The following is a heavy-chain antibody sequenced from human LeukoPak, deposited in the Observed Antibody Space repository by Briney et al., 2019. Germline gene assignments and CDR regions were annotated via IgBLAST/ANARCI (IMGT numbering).Heavy chain of an antibody. J-gene: IGHJ4*02. CDR2: IIPILGIA. CDR3: ARGATAGRYYFDY. D-gene: IGHD6-13*01. CDR1: GGTFSSYA. Sequence: ASVKVSCKASGGTFSSYAISWVRQAPGQGLEWMRRIIPILGIANYAQKFQGRVTITADKSTSTACMELSSLRSEDTAVYYCARGATAGRYYFDYWGQGTLVTVSS. V-gene: IGHV1-69*04.